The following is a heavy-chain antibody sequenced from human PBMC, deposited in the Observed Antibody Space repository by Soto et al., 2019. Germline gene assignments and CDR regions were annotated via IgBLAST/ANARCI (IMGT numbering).Heavy chain of an antibody. D-gene: IGHD3-22*01. CDR3: AKFKNYYDSSGYYEVNYFDY. V-gene: IGHV3-23*01. CDR2: ISGSGGST. Sequence: HPGGSLRLSCAASGFTFSSYSMNWVRQAPGKGLERVSAISGSGGSTYYADSVKGRFTISRDNSKNTLYLQMNSLRAEDTAVYYIAKFKNYYDSSGYYEVNYFDYWGQGTLVTVSS. CDR1: GFTFSSYS. J-gene: IGHJ4*02.